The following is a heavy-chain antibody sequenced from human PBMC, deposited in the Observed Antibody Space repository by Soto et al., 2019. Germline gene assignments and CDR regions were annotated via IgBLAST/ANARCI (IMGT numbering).Heavy chain of an antibody. CDR2: IYYSGST. V-gene: IGHV4-31*03. J-gene: IGHJ5*02. CDR3: ARDRDSSGWSHNWFDP. D-gene: IGHD6-19*01. Sequence: SETLSLTCTVSGGSISSGGYYWSWIRQHPGKGLEWIGYIYYSGSTYYNPSLKSRVTISVDTSKNQFSLKLSSVTAADTAVYYCARDRDSSGWSHNWFDPWGQGTLVTVSS. CDR1: GGSISSGGYY.